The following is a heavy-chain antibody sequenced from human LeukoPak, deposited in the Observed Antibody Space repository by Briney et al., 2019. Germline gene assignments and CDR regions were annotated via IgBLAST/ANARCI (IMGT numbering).Heavy chain of an antibody. J-gene: IGHJ4*02. CDR2: ISFSGGTT. D-gene: IGHD6-13*01. CDR1: GFTFSNYA. CDR3: AKGRSRWSDFDY. V-gene: IGHV3-23*01. Sequence: GGSLRLSCAASGFTFSNYAMSWVRQAPGKGLERVSSISFSGGTTYSADSVKGRFTISRDNSKNTLYLQMNSLRAEDTAVYYCAKGRSRWSDFDYWGQGTLVTVSS.